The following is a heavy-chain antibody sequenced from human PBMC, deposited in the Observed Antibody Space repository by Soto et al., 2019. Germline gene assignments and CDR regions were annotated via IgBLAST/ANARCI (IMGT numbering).Heavy chain of an antibody. Sequence: SETLSLTCSVSGGSVATGGTYWSWARLLPGKGLQWVGYIYYTGAAYYNPALQSRVTISLDTSENQFSLRLASVTAADTAVYYCARDLRGYSRYDYLDYWGQGIPVTVSS. V-gene: IGHV4-31*03. J-gene: IGHJ4*02. CDR3: ARDLRGYSRYDYLDY. CDR2: IYYTGAA. D-gene: IGHD5-12*01. CDR1: GGSVATGGTY.